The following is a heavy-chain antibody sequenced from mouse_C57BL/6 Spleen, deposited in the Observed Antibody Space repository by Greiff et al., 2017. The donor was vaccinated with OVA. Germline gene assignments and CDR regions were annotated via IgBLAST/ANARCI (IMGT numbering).Heavy chain of an antibody. CDR2: IYPSDSET. J-gene: IGHJ2*01. Sequence: QVQLQQPGAELVRPGSSVKLSCKASGYTFTSYWMDWVKQRPGQGLEWIGNIYPSDSETHYNQKFKDKATLTVDKSSSTAYMQLSSLTSEDSAVYYCARPAYYSNYFDYWGQGTTLTVSS. V-gene: IGHV1-61*01. D-gene: IGHD2-5*01. CDR3: ARPAYYSNYFDY. CDR1: GYTFTSYW.